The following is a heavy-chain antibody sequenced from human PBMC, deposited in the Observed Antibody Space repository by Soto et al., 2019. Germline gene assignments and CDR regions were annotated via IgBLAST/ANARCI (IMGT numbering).Heavy chain of an antibody. D-gene: IGHD3-10*01. V-gene: IGHV3-48*03. CDR1: GFGFSTHA. CDR3: ARDSGYGAGNSVNHYIDY. CDR2: ITNTGLTT. J-gene: IGHJ4*01. Sequence: GGSLRLSCAASGFGFSTHALTWVRQAPGKGLEWLSSITNTGLTTHYADSVKGRFTMSRDNAKNSVYLQMDSLTTEDTAVYYCARDSGYGAGNSVNHYIDYWGHGTLVTVSS.